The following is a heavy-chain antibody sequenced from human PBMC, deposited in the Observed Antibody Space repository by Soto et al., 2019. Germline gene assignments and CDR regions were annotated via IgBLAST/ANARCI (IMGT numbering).Heavy chain of an antibody. D-gene: IGHD6-6*01. CDR2: ISGYNGNT. Sequence: ASVKVSCKASGYTFTSYGINWVRQAPGQGLEWMGWISGYNGNTMYAQKVQGRVTMTKDTSTSTVYMELRSLRSDDTALYYCARDGIAARPTPDYWGQGTMVTVSS. CDR1: GYTFTSYG. J-gene: IGHJ4*02. V-gene: IGHV1-18*01. CDR3: ARDGIAARPTPDY.